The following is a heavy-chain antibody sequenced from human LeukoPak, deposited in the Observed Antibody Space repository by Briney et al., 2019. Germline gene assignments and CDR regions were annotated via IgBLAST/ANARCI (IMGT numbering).Heavy chain of an antibody. J-gene: IGHJ1*01. Sequence: GGSLRLSCAASGFTFSSYWMTWVRQAPGEGLEWVANIKHDGSEKYYVDSVKGRFTISRDNTKNSLYLQMNSLRAEDTAVYFCARDLAAGVYFQNWGQGTLVTVSS. CDR3: ARDLAAGVYFQN. D-gene: IGHD6-13*01. CDR1: GFTFSSYW. CDR2: IKHDGSEK. V-gene: IGHV3-7*03.